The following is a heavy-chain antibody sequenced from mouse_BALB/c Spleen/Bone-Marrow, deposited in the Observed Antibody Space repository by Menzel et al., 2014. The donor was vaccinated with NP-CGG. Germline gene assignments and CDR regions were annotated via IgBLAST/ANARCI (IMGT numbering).Heavy chain of an antibody. Sequence: QVQLQQSGTEVVRPGASVKLSCKASGYSFTTYWMNWVKQRPGQGLEWIGMIHPSDSETRLNQKFKDKASLTVDKSSSTGYMQLNSPASEDSTVFYCAREKVYYGISWFAYWGQGTLVTVSA. V-gene: IGHV1S82*01. CDR1: GYSFTTYW. J-gene: IGHJ3*01. CDR2: IHPSDSET. CDR3: AREKVYYGISWFAY. D-gene: IGHD2-1*01.